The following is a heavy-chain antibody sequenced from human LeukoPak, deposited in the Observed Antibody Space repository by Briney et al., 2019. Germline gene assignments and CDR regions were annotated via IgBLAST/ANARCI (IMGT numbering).Heavy chain of an antibody. D-gene: IGHD3-10*01. Sequence: GGSMRLSCAASGFAFSRYSMNWVRQAPGKGLEWVSSISSSSSYIYYADSVKGRFTISRDNAKNSLYLQMNSLRAEDTAVYYCARESGSGSYLPDYWGQGTLVTVSS. J-gene: IGHJ4*02. V-gene: IGHV3-21*01. CDR2: ISSSSSYI. CDR3: ARESGSGSYLPDY. CDR1: GFAFSRYS.